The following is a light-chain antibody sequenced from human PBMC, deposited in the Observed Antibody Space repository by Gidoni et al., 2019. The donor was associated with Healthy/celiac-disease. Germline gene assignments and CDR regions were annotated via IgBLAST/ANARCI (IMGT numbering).Light chain of an antibody. CDR1: QSISSY. Sequence: DIERTKSPSSLSASVGDRVTITCRASQSISSYLNWYQQKPGKAPKLLIYAASSLQSGVPSRFSRSGSGTDFTLTICSLQPEDFATYYCPQSYSTPPEARFGQGTKLEIK. CDR3: PQSYSTPPEAR. J-gene: IGKJ2*03. V-gene: IGKV1-39*01. CDR2: AAS.